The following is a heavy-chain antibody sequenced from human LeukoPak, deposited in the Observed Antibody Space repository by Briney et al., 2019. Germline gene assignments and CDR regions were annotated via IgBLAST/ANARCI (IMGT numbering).Heavy chain of an antibody. CDR2: IYWDEDK. J-gene: IGHJ4*02. CDR3: ARSPYYDILTGSRGTFDY. CDR1: GFSFSTSGVG. D-gene: IGHD3-9*01. Sequence: ESGPTLVKPTQTLTLTCTFSGFSFSTSGVGVGWIRQPPGKALEWLAVIYWDEDKRYRPSLKSRLTITKDTSKNQVVLTMTNMDPVDTATCYCARSPYYDILTGSRGTFDYWGRGILVTVSS. V-gene: IGHV2-5*02.